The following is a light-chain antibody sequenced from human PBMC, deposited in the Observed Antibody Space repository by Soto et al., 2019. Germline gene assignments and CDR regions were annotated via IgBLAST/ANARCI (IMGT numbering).Light chain of an antibody. J-gene: IGKJ2*01. CDR2: AAS. Sequence: DIQMTQSPSSLSASVGDRVTITCRASQSVSSFLNWYQQKPGKAPNLLIYAASSLETGVPSRFSGSGSGTEFTLTISSLQPDDFATYYCQQYNSYQYTFGQGTKVDIK. V-gene: IGKV1-5*01. CDR3: QQYNSYQYT. CDR1: QSVSSF.